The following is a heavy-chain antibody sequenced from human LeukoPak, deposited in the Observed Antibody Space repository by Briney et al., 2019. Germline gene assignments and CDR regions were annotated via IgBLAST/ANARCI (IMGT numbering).Heavy chain of an antibody. V-gene: IGHV3-23*01. J-gene: IGHJ4*02. CDR3: AKYYGSGNYFKIFDY. D-gene: IGHD3-10*01. CDR1: GSTFSDYA. Sequence: GGSLRLSCAASGSTFSDYAMSWVRQAPGKGLEWVSTISAIDGSRYYADSVKGRFTISRDISKSTLDLQMNSLRAEDTALYYCAKYYGSGNYFKIFDYWGQGTLVTVSS. CDR2: ISAIDGSR.